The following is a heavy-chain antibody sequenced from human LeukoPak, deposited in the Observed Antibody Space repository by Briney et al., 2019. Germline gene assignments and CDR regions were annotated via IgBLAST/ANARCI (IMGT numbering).Heavy chain of an antibody. CDR2: INHSGST. CDR3: ARGWGITAGFDY. V-gene: IGHV4-34*01. CDR1: GGSFSGYY. D-gene: IGHD6-19*01. J-gene: IGHJ4*02. Sequence: SSETLSLTCAVYGGSFSGYYWSWIRQPPGKGLEWIGEINHSGSTNYNPSLKSRVTISVDTSKNQFSLKLSPVTAADTAVYYCARGWGITAGFDYWGQGTLVTVSS.